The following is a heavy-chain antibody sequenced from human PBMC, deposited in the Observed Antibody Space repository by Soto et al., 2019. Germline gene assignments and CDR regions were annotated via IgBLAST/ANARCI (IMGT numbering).Heavy chain of an antibody. J-gene: IGHJ5*02. CDR3: SKSSGRSAIPAA. V-gene: IGHV3-73*02. D-gene: IGHD1-26*01. CDR2: VAGKNEDYVT. CDR1: GFSFSGSA. Sequence: EVQLVESGGGLVQPGGSLKLSCAASGFSFSGSAIHWVRQTPGKGLEWVGRVAGKNEDYVTTYAASVQGRFSLTRDDSKYTAYLVMNSLRTEDTAIYYCSKSSGRSAIPAALGQGTLVTVSA.